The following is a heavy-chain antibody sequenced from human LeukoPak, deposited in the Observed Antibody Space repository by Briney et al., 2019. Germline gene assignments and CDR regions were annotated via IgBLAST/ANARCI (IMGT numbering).Heavy chain of an antibody. J-gene: IGHJ4*02. CDR3: SEGYFEPFAH. D-gene: IGHD2/OR15-2a*01. CDR2: LSYTGKT. V-gene: IGHV4-59*02. CDR1: GASVSSSH. Sequence: SETLSLTCVVSGASVSSSHWSWIRQLPGKGLEWIGCLSYTGKTDYNPSLTSRVTISLDTPKNQVSLKLRFVTAADTAVYYCSEGYFEPFAHWGQGILVTVSS.